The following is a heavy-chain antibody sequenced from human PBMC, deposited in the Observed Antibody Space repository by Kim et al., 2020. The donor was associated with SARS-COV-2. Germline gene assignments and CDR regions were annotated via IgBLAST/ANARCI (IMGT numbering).Heavy chain of an antibody. Sequence: DSVKGRFTISIDNSKSSLYLQMNSLRAEDTAVYYCAKDRSYSSSFCWFEPWGQGTLVTVSS. V-gene: IGHV3-23*01. CDR3: AKDRSYSSSFCWFEP. D-gene: IGHD6-6*01. J-gene: IGHJ5*02.